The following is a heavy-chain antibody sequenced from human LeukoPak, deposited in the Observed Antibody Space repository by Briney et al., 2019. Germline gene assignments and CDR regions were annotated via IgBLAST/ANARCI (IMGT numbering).Heavy chain of an antibody. CDR3: ARVGPGVRGLVEGFDF. Sequence: GGSLRLSCAASGFDLGHYEVSWIRQAPGKGLEWVSYISSSGSTIYYADSVKGRFTISRDNAKNSLYLQMNSLRAEDTAVYYCARVGPGVRGLVEGFDFWGRETLVPVSS. D-gene: IGHD3-10*01. V-gene: IGHV3-11*01. J-gene: IGHJ4*02. CDR1: GFDLGHYE. CDR2: ISSSGSTI.